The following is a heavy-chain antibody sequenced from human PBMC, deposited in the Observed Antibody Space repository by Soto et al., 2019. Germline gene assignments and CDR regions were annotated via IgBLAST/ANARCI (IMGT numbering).Heavy chain of an antibody. D-gene: IGHD6-6*01. CDR1: GYTFTSYG. J-gene: IGHJ6*02. Sequence: ASVKVSCKASGYTFTSYGISWVRQAPGQGLEWMGWISAYNGNTNYAQKLQGRVTMTRDTSTSTVYMELSSLRSEDTAVYYCARGLVAAGPSEPYGMDVWGQGTTVTVSS. V-gene: IGHV1-18*04. CDR2: ISAYNGNT. CDR3: ARGLVAAGPSEPYGMDV.